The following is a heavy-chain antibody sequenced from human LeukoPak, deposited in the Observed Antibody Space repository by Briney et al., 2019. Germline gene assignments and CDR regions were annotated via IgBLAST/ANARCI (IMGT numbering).Heavy chain of an antibody. Sequence: GGSLRLSCAASGFSFSSLTMHWVRQAPGKGLEWVAVISYDESKKYYADSVKDRFTISRDNAKNSLYLQMNSLRAEDTAVYYCARAYYFDYWGQGTLVTVSS. CDR2: ISYDESKK. CDR1: GFSFSSLT. CDR3: ARAYYFDY. J-gene: IGHJ4*02. V-gene: IGHV3-30*04.